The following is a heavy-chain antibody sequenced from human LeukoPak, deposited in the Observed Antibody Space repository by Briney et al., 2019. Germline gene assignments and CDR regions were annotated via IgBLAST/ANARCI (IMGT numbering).Heavy chain of an antibody. V-gene: IGHV4-61*02. J-gene: IGHJ4*02. CDR3: ARVVVPAAGSGYPSYYFDY. CDR1: GGSISSGSYY. D-gene: IGHD2-2*01. CDR2: IYTSGST. Sequence: SETLSLTCTVSGGSISSGSYYWSWIRQPAGKGLEWIGRIYTSGSTNYNPSLKSRVTISVDTSKNQFSLKLSSVTAADTAVYYCARVVVPAAGSGYPSYYFDYWGQGTLVTVSS.